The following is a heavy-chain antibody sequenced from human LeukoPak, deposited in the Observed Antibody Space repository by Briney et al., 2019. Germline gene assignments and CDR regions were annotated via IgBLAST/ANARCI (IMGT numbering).Heavy chain of an antibody. CDR2: IWYDGSIK. CDR3: AIIDCTGGNCKPYYYYGLDV. CDR1: GFTFSTYG. V-gene: IGHV3-33*01. J-gene: IGHJ6*02. D-gene: IGHD2-8*02. Sequence: PGGSLRLSCAASGFTFSTYGMHWVRQAPGKGLEWVAVIWYDGSIKYYADSVKGRFTFSRDNPKSTLYLQMNSLRAEDTAVYYCAIIDCTGGNCKPYYYYGLDVWGQGTTVTVSS.